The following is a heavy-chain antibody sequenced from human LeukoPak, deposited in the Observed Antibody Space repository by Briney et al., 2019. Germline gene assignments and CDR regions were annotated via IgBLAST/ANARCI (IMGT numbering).Heavy chain of an antibody. Sequence: LETLSLTCTVYGGSFSGYYWSWIRQPPGKGLEWIGEINQSRSTNYNPSLKSRVTMSVDTSKNQFSLKLNSVTAADTAVYYCARDPVSNGGVFDLWGQGTMVTVSS. V-gene: IGHV4-34*01. CDR3: ARDPVSNGGVFDL. J-gene: IGHJ3*01. CDR1: GGSFSGYY. CDR2: INQSRST. D-gene: IGHD2/OR15-2a*01.